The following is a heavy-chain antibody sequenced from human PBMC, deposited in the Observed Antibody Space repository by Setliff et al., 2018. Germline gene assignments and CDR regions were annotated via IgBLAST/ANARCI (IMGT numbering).Heavy chain of an antibody. D-gene: IGHD4-17*01. CDR1: GYTFTSHA. V-gene: IGHV7-4-1*02. Sequence: ASVKVSCKASGYTFTSHAMHWVRQAPGQGLEWMGWINTKTGDPTYAQGYTGRFAFSLDTSDSATYLDISNLKAEDTATYYCARADHLVTTTFDYWDQGTLVTVSS. J-gene: IGHJ4*01. CDR2: INTKTGDP. CDR3: ARADHLVTTTFDY.